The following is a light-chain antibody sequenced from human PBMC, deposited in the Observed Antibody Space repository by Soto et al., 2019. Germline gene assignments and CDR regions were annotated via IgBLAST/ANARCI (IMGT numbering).Light chain of an antibody. J-gene: IGKJ4*01. V-gene: IGKV1-5*01. CDR3: QQYNSYPLN. CDR1: QTISSW. Sequence: DIQLTQSPSTLSGSVGDRVTITCRASQTISSWLAWYQQKPGKAPKLLIYDASSLESGVPSRFSGSGSGTEFTLTISSLQPDDFATYYCQQYNSYPLNFGGGTKVDIK. CDR2: DAS.